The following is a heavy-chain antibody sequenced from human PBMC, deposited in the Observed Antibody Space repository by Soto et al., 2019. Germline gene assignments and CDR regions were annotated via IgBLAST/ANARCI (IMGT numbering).Heavy chain of an antibody. Sequence: EVQLVESGGGLVQPGGSQRLSCAASGFTLSGRSMHWVRQAPGKGLVWVSGIDNAGTDSTYADSVKGRFTSSRDNAKNMLYLQMNSLRVEDTTVYYCARGWFGPDVWGKGTTVPVSS. J-gene: IGHJ6*04. D-gene: IGHD3-10*01. V-gene: IGHV3-74*01. CDR2: IDNAGTDS. CDR1: GFTLSGRS. CDR3: ARGWFGPDV.